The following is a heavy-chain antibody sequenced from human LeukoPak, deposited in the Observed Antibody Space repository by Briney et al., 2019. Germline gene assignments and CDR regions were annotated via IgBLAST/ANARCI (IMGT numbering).Heavy chain of an antibody. CDR1: GYTFTSYV. D-gene: IGHD3-3*01. V-gene: IGHV1-18*01. J-gene: IGHJ5*02. Sequence: ASVKVSCKASGYTFTSYVISCVRQAPGQGLEWMGWISAYNGNANYAQKLQGRVTMTTDTSTSTAYMELRSLRSDDTAVYYCARLRFLLNWFDPWGQGTLVTVSS. CDR2: ISAYNGNA. CDR3: ARLRFLLNWFDP.